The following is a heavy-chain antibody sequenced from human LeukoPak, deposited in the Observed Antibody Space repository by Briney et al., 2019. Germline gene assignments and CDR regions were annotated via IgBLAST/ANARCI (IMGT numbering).Heavy chain of an antibody. Sequence: ASVKVSCKASGYTFTSYYMHWVRQAPGQGLEWMGGFDPEDGETIYAQKFQGRVTMTEDTSTDTAYMELSSLRSEDTAVYYCATAPYSGSYSDKYFDYWGQGTLVTVSS. CDR1: GYTFTSYY. CDR3: ATAPYSGSYSDKYFDY. J-gene: IGHJ4*02. V-gene: IGHV1-24*01. D-gene: IGHD1-26*01. CDR2: FDPEDGET.